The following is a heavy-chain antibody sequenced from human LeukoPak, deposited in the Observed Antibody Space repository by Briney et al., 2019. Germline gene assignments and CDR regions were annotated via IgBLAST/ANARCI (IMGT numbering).Heavy chain of an antibody. V-gene: IGHV3-48*01. Sequence: GGSLRLSCAASGFTFSSYSMNWVRQAPGKGLEWVSSISSSSSTIYYADSVKGRFTISRDNAKNSLYLQMNSLRAEDTAVYYCALITIFGVVSHYYHYMDVWGKGTTVTVSS. D-gene: IGHD3-3*01. CDR2: ISSSSSTI. CDR3: ALITIFGVVSHYYHYMDV. J-gene: IGHJ6*03. CDR1: GFTFSSYS.